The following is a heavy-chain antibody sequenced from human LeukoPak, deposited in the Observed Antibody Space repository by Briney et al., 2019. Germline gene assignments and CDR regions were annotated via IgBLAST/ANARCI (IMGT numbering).Heavy chain of an antibody. D-gene: IGHD1-7*01. Sequence: SQTLSLTCAISGDSVSSNCVTRHWIRQSPSRGLEWLGRTYYRYKWYNDYAVSVRGRITINPVTSKNQFSLQLNSVTPEDTAVYYCARDWNWSPFDYWGQGTLVTVSS. CDR1: GDSVSSNCVT. CDR2: TYYRYKWYN. V-gene: IGHV6-1*01. J-gene: IGHJ4*02. CDR3: ARDWNWSPFDY.